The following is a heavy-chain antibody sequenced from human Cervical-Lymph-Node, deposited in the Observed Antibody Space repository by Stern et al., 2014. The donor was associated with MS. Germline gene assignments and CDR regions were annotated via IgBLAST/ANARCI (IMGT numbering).Heavy chain of an antibody. CDR1: GYSFTIYY. CDR2: IYPNDSDT. Sequence: EVQLVESGAEVKKPGESVKVSCKVSGYSFTIYYIAWVRQMPGQGLEWMGVIYPNDSDTTYGQTFQGQGTISADKSITTAYLQWSSLRASDTAMYYCARHVQGFDYWGQGTLVTVSS. CDR3: ARHVQGFDY. D-gene: IGHD1-1*01. J-gene: IGHJ4*02. V-gene: IGHV5-51*01.